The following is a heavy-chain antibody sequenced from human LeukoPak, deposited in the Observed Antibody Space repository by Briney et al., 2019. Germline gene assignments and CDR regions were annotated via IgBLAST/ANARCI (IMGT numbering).Heavy chain of an antibody. Sequence: GSSVKVSCKASGGTFSKYSINWVRQAPGQGLEWMGGIIPIFGTANYVQKFQGRVTITADESTRTAYMELSRLRSEDTAVYYCARASSDATAIATPFAYWGQGTLVTVSS. J-gene: IGHJ4*02. CDR1: GGTFSKYS. V-gene: IGHV1-69*01. CDR3: ARASSDATAIATPFAY. CDR2: IIPIFGTA. D-gene: IGHD5-18*01.